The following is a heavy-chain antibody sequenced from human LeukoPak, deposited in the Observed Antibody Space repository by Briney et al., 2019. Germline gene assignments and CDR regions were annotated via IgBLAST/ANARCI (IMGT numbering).Heavy chain of an antibody. CDR3: ARDRGDSSSWYEGGY. J-gene: IGHJ4*02. Sequence: SETLSLTCTVSGGSIGSYYWSWIRQPPGKGLEWIGYIYYSGSTNYNPSLKSRVTISVDTSKNQFSLKLSSVTAADTAVYYCARDRGDSSSWYEGGYWGQGTLVTVSS. D-gene: IGHD6-13*01. CDR1: GGSIGSYY. V-gene: IGHV4-59*01. CDR2: IYYSGST.